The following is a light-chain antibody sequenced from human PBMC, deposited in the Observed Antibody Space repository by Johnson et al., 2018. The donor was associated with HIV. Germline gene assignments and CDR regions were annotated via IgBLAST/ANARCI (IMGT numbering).Light chain of an antibody. J-gene: IGLJ1*01. CDR3: GTWDSSLSAYV. V-gene: IGLV1-51*01. CDR1: SSNIGNNY. CDR2: DSY. Sequence: QSVLTQPPSVSAAPGQKVTISCSGSSSNIGNNYVSWYQQLPGTAPKLLIYDSYKRPSGIPDRFSGSKSGTSATLGITGLQTGDEADYYFGTWDSSLSAYVFGTGTKVTVL.